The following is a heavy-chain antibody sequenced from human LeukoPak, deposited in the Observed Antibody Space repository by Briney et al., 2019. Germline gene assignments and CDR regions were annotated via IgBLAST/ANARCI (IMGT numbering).Heavy chain of an antibody. CDR2: IYYSGST. Sequence: SETLSLTCTVSGGSISSGGHYWSWIRQHPGKGLEWIGYIYYSGSTYYNPSLKSRVTISVDTSKNQFSLKLSSVTAADTAVYYCARGYYDSSGYYNWFDPWGQGTLVTVSS. J-gene: IGHJ5*02. V-gene: IGHV4-31*03. CDR3: ARGYYDSSGYYNWFDP. CDR1: GGSISSGGHY. D-gene: IGHD3-22*01.